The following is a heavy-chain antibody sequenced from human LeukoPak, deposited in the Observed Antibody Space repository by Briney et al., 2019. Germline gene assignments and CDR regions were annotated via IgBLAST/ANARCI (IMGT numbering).Heavy chain of an antibody. Sequence: PSETLSLTCGVSGVSFSGFFWTWLRQAPGKGLEWIAEISHLGTNNTHPSLKSRVTISVDTSKNQFSLTLKSVPAADTAVYYCTRGVNRRFYGAGRRNTWFAPWGQGTRVTVSP. CDR3: TRGVNRRFYGAGRRNTWFAP. V-gene: IGHV4-34*01. CDR2: ISHLGTN. CDR1: GVSFSGFF. D-gene: IGHD3-10*01. J-gene: IGHJ5*02.